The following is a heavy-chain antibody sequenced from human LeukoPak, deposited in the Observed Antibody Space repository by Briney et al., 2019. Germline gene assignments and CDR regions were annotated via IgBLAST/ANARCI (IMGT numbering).Heavy chain of an antibody. V-gene: IGHV1-8*01. D-gene: IGHD5-18*01. Sequence: EASVKVSCKTSGYTFTNLDINWLRQAPGQGLEWMGWMSPNSGDTGYAQKFQGRVTMTRNTSISTAYMELSSLRSEDTAVYYCARVRRGYSYGYYYYGMDVWGQGTTVTVSS. CDR2: MSPNSGDT. CDR3: ARVRRGYSYGYYYYGMDV. CDR1: GYTFTNLD. J-gene: IGHJ6*02.